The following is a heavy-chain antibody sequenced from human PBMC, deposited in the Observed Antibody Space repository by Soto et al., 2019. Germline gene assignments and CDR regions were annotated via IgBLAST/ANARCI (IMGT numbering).Heavy chain of an antibody. J-gene: IGHJ5*02. Sequence: QITLKESGPTLVKPTQTLTLTCTFSGFSLSTSGVGVGWIRQPPGKALEWLALIYWDDDKRYSPSLKSRLTITKDPSKNQVVLTMTNMDPVDTATYYCAHSGTYCSSTSCYARWFDPWGQGTLVTVSS. V-gene: IGHV2-5*02. CDR3: AHSGTYCSSTSCYARWFDP. D-gene: IGHD2-2*01. CDR2: IYWDDDK. CDR1: GFSLSTSGVG.